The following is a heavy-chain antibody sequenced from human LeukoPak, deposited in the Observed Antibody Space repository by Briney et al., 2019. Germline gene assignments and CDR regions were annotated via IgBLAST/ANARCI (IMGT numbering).Heavy chain of an antibody. D-gene: IGHD7-27*01. CDR3: ARRSDWGSWSFDY. CDR1: VYTFTSYA. CDR2: INAGNGNT. Sequence: ASVKVSCKVSVYTFTSYAMHWVRQAPGQMREWMGWINAGNGNTKYSQKFESRVTITRDTSASTAYMELRRLRSEDTAVYYCARRSDWGSWSFDYWGQGTLVTVSS. J-gene: IGHJ4*02. V-gene: IGHV1-3*01.